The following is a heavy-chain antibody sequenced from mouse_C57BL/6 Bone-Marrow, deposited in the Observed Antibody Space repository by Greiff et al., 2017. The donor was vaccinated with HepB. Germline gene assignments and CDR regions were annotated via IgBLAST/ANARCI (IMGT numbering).Heavy chain of an antibody. CDR3: TRWGVVAPFAY. CDR1: GYTFTDYE. D-gene: IGHD1-1*01. J-gene: IGHJ3*01. CDR2: IDPETGGT. V-gene: IGHV1-15*01. Sequence: VQLQQSGAELVRPGASVTLSCKASGYTFTDYEMHWVKQTPVHGLEWIGAIDPETGGTAYNQKFKGKAILTADKSSSTAYMELRSLTSEDSAVYYCTRWGVVAPFAYWGQGTLVTVSA.